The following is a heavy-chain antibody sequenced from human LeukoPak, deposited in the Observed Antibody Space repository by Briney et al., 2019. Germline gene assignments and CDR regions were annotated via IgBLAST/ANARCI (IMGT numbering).Heavy chain of an antibody. V-gene: IGHV3-15*01. Sequence: PGGSLRLSCAASGFTVSSNYMSWVRQAPGKGLEWVGRIKSQSGGGTIDYAAPVKGRFTISRDDSKNTLYVQMNSLKIEDTAVYYCITTTFYYGGKGYWGQGTLVTVSS. D-gene: IGHD4-23*01. CDR3: ITTTFYYGGKGY. CDR2: IKSQSGGGTI. J-gene: IGHJ4*02. CDR1: GFTVSSNY.